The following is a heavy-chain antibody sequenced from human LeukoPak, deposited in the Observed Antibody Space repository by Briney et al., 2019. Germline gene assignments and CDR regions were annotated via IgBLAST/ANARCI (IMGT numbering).Heavy chain of an antibody. J-gene: IGHJ4*02. CDR1: GFTFDDYG. Sequence: GGSLRLSCAASGFTFDDYGMSWVRQAPGKGVEWVSGINWNGGSTGYADSVKGRFTISRDHPKNSLYLQMNSLRAEDTALYYCARDLGGDYGFDYWGQGTLVTVSS. V-gene: IGHV3-20*04. D-gene: IGHD2-21*02. CDR3: ARDLGGDYGFDY. CDR2: INWNGGST.